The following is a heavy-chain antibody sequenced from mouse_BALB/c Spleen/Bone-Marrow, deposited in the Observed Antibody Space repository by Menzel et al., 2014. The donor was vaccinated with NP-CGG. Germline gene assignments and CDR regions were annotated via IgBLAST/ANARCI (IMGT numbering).Heavy chain of an antibody. D-gene: IGHD1-1*01. Sequence: DVQLVESGAELVKPGASVKLSCTASGFNIKDTYMHWVKQRPEQGLEWIGRIDPANGNTKYDPKFQGKATITADTSSNTAYLQLSSLTSEDTAVYYCARGGSSYGWYFGVWGAGTTVTVSS. CDR3: ARGGSSYGWYFGV. CDR2: IDPANGNT. V-gene: IGHV14-3*02. J-gene: IGHJ1*01. CDR1: GFNIKDTY.